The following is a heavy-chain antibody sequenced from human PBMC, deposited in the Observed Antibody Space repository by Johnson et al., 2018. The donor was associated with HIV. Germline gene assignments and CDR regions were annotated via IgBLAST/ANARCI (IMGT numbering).Heavy chain of an antibody. CDR3: ARDSGGMYSSGWYGLGAFDI. V-gene: IGHV3-66*01. J-gene: IGHJ3*02. CDR2: IYSGGST. Sequence: VQLVESGGGLVQPGGSLRLSCAASGFTVSSNYMSWVRQAPGKGLEWVSVIYSGGSTYYADSVKGRFTISRDNSKNTLYLQMNSLRAGDTAVYYCARDSGGMYSSGWYGLGAFDIWGQGTMVTVSS. D-gene: IGHD6-19*01. CDR1: GFTVSSNY.